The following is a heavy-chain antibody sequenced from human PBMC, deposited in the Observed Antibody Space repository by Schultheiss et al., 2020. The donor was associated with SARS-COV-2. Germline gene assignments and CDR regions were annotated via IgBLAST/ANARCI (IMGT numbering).Heavy chain of an antibody. CDR1: GFTFSSYG. D-gene: IGHD2-2*01. V-gene: IGHV3-48*01. CDR3: TTDRGYCSSTSCYQGDYYYGMDV. J-gene: IGHJ6*02. CDR2: ISSSGSTI. Sequence: GGSLRLSCAASGFTFSSYGMHWVRQAPGKGLEWVSYISSSGSTIYYADSVKGRFTISRDNSKNTLYLQMNSLKTEDTAVYYCTTDRGYCSSTSCYQGDYYYGMDVWGQGTTVTVSS.